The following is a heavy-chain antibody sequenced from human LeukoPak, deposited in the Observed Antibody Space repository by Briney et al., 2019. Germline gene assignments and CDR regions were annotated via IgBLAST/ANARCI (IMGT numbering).Heavy chain of an antibody. J-gene: IGHJ4*02. V-gene: IGHV3-23*01. CDR3: VKGSSSSRPYYFDY. CDR1: GFTFSSYV. Sequence: GGSLRLSCAASGFTFSSYVMSWVRRAPGKGLEWVSAISGSSDSTYDADSVKGRFTISRDNSKNTLYLQMNSLRAEDTAVYYCVKGSSSSRPYYFDYWGQGTLVTVSS. CDR2: ISGSSDST. D-gene: IGHD6-6*01.